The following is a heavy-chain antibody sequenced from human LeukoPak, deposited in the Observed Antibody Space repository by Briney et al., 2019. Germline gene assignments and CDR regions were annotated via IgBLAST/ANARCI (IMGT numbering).Heavy chain of an antibody. V-gene: IGHV5-51*01. Sequence: GESLKISCKGSGYSFTSYWIGWVSQLPGKGLEWMGVIYPGDSDTRYSPSFKGQVTISADKSISTAYLQWSTLKASDTAMYYCARQLTAGLIPDYWGQGTLVTVSS. CDR2: IYPGDSDT. CDR3: ARQLTAGLIPDY. J-gene: IGHJ4*02. D-gene: IGHD2-21*01. CDR1: GYSFTSYW.